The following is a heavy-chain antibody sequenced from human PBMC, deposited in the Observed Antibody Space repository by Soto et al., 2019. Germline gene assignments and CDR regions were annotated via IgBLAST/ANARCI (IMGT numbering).Heavy chain of an antibody. V-gene: IGHV1-2*04. CDR3: ARGSLQDFWCGYYPDAYYYYGMDV. D-gene: IGHD3-3*01. Sequence: ASVKVSCKASGYTFTGYYMHWVRQAPGQGLEWMGWINPNSGGTNYAQKFQGWVTMTRDTSISTAYMELSMLRSDDTAVYYCARGSLQDFWCGYYPDAYYYYGMDVWGQGTTVTVSS. CDR2: INPNSGGT. CDR1: GYTFTGYY. J-gene: IGHJ6*02.